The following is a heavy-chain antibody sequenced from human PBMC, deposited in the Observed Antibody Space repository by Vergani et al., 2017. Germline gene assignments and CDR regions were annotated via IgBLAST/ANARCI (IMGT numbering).Heavy chain of an antibody. D-gene: IGHD6-6*01. J-gene: IGHJ4*02. CDR2: ISSSSSTI. CDR1: GFTFSSYS. Sequence: EVQLVESGGGLVQPGGSLRLSCAASGFTFSSYSMNWVRQAPGKGLEWVSYISSSSSTIYYADSVKGRFTISRDNAKNSLYLQRNSLRDEDTAVYYCARDRSSSIDYWGQGTLVTVSS. V-gene: IGHV3-48*02. CDR3: ARDRSSSIDY.